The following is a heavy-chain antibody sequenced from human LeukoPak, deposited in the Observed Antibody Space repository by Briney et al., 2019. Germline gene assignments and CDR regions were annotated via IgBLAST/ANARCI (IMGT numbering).Heavy chain of an antibody. Sequence: ASAKVSCKTSGYTFIDYYVHWVRKAPGQGLEWLGWINPNSGGTSNAQMLQGRVTLTRDTSINTAYMELRRLTSDDTAVYYCARDFIRGSSFAYRLLESWGQGTLVIVSS. CDR3: ARDFIRGSSFAYRLLES. CDR2: INPNSGGT. D-gene: IGHD5-18*01. J-gene: IGHJ4*02. CDR1: GYTFIDYY. V-gene: IGHV1-2*02.